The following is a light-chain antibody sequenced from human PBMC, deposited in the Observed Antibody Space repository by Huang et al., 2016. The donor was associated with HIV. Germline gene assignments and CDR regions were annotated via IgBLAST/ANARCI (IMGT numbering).Light chain of an antibody. CDR1: QSVSIN. CDR3: QQYNNWPPDT. J-gene: IGKJ2*01. CDR2: GAS. V-gene: IGKV3D-15*01. Sequence: EIVMTQSPATLSVSPGERATLSCRASQSVSINLAWYQQKPGQAPRLLIYGASTRATGIPARFSGSWSGTEFTLTISSLQSEDFAVYYCQQYNNWPPDTFGQGTKLEIK.